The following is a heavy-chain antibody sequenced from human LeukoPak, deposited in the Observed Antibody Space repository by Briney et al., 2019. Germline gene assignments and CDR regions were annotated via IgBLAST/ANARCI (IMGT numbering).Heavy chain of an antibody. CDR2: MNPNSGKT. CDR3: GRGNLGSSGHSWFDP. V-gene: IGHV1-8*02. J-gene: IGHJ5*02. CDR1: GYTFTNYI. Sequence: ASVKVSCKASGYTFTNYIINWVRQATGQGLEWMGWMNPNSGKTGYAQKFQGRVTMTRDTSIGTAYMELSSLTYEDTAVYFCGRGNLGSSGHSWFDPWGQGTLVTVSS. D-gene: IGHD3-22*01.